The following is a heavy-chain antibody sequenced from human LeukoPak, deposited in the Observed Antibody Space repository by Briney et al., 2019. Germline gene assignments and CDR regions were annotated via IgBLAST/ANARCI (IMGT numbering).Heavy chain of an antibody. CDR3: ARQSDSSGWYNWFDP. D-gene: IGHD6-19*01. Sequence: SETLSLTCTVSGGSISSYYWSWIRQPPGKGLEWIGYIYYSGSTNYNPPLKSRVTISVDTSKNQFSLKLSSVTAADTAVYYCARQSDSSGWYNWFDPWGQGTLVTVSS. J-gene: IGHJ5*02. V-gene: IGHV4-59*08. CDR1: GGSISSYY. CDR2: IYYSGST.